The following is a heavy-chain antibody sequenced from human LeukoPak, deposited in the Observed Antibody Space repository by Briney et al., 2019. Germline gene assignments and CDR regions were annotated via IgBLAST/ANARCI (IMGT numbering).Heavy chain of an antibody. J-gene: IGHJ4*02. CDR3: ARRIAVAGTVDY. CDR2: INHSGST. CDR1: GGSFSGYY. Sequence: PSETQSLTCAVYGGSFSGYYWSWIRQPPGKGLEWIGEINHSGSTNYNPSLKSRVTTSVDTSKSQFSLKLSFVTAADTAVYYCARRIAVAGTVDYWGQGTLVTVSS. D-gene: IGHD6-19*01. V-gene: IGHV4-34*01.